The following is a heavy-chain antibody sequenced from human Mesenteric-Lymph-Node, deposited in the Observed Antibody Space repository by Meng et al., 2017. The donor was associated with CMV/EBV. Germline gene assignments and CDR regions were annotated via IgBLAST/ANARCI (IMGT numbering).Heavy chain of an antibody. CDR1: GGPFSNYA. V-gene: IGHV1-69*05. Sequence: SVKVSCKASGGPFSNYAITWVRQAPRQGLEWMGRIMPIFSTTDYAQKFQGRVTITTDESTNTAYMELTSLRSEDTAVYYCATEGHYTYQRPGPSEHWGQGTLVTVSS. CDR3: ATEGHYTYQRPGPSEH. CDR2: IMPIFSTT. D-gene: IGHD1-1*01. J-gene: IGHJ4*02.